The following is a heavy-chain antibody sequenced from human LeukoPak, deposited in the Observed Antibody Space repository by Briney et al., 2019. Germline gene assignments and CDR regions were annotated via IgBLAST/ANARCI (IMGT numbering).Heavy chain of an antibody. D-gene: IGHD2-2*01. CDR3: ARARRPRVVPAASGFDP. Sequence: SETLSLTCTVSGGSISSHYWSWIRQPPGKGLEWIGYIYYSGSTNYNPSLKSRVTISVDTSKNQFSLKLSSVTAADTAVYYCARARRPRVVPAASGFDPWGQGTLVTLPS. CDR1: GGSISSHY. J-gene: IGHJ5*02. CDR2: IYYSGST. V-gene: IGHV4-59*11.